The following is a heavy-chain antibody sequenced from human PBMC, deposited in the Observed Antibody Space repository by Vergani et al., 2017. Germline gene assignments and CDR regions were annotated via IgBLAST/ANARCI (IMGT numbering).Heavy chain of an antibody. V-gene: IGHV4-34*01. CDR3: ARTGRYYYDSSGFRLGGYNWFDP. Sequence: QVQLQQWGAGLLKPSETLSLTCAVYGGSFSGYYWSWIRQPPGKGLEWIGEINHSGSTNYNPSLKSRVTISVDTSKNQFSLKLSSVTAADPAVYYCARTGRYYYDSSGFRLGGYNWFDPWGQGTLVTVSS. CDR2: INHSGST. J-gene: IGHJ5*02. D-gene: IGHD3-22*01. CDR1: GGSFSGYY.